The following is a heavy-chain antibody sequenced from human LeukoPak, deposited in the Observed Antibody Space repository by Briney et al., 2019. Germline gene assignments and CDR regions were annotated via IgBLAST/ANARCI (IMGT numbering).Heavy chain of an antibody. D-gene: IGHD2-2*01. CDR1: GFTFDGYA. Sequence: GGSLRLSCAASGFTFDGYAMHWVRQAPGKGLEWVSGISWNSGSIGYADSVKGRFTISRDNAKNSLYLQMNSLRAEDTALYYCARAPGVFLEYFQHWGQGTLVTVSS. V-gene: IGHV3-9*01. J-gene: IGHJ1*01. CDR2: ISWNSGSI. CDR3: ARAPGVFLEYFQH.